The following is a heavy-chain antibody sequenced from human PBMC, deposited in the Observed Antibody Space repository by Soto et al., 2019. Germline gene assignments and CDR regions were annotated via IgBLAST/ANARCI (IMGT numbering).Heavy chain of an antibody. Sequence: QVQLVQSGAEVKKPGASVQVSCKTSGYTFIDSGISWVRQAPGQGLEWMGWISPHYGNTNHAQKLQGRVTMTTDTSTSTAYMELRSLTSDDTAVYYCARYLEWYNWFDPWGQGTLVTVSS. CDR2: ISPHYGNT. CDR3: ARYLEWYNWFDP. V-gene: IGHV1-18*01. J-gene: IGHJ5*02. CDR1: GYTFIDSG. D-gene: IGHD3-3*01.